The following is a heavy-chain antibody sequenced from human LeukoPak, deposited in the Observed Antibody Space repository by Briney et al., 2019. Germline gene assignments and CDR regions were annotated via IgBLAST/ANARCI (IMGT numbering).Heavy chain of an antibody. V-gene: IGHV4-39*07. Sequence: PSETLSLTYTVSGGSISSSSYYWGWIRQPPGKGLEWIGSIYYSGSTYYNPSLKSRVTISVDTSKNQFSLKLSSVTAADTAVYYCARGKLLWFGESHPNWFDPWGQGTLVTVSS. CDR3: ARGKLLWFGESHPNWFDP. CDR1: GGSISSSSYY. J-gene: IGHJ5*02. D-gene: IGHD3-10*01. CDR2: IYYSGST.